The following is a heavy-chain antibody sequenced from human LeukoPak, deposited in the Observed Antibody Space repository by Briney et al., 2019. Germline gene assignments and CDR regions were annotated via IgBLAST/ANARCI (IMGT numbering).Heavy chain of an antibody. V-gene: IGHV1-8*02. Sequence: ASVKVSCKASGYTFTGYYMHWVRQAPGQGLEWMGWIDPNSGNTGYAQKFQGRVTMTRNTSISTAYMELSSLRSEDTAVYYCARVTQADYYYGMDVWGQGTTVTVSS. J-gene: IGHJ6*02. CDR3: ARVTQADYYYGMDV. D-gene: IGHD2-15*01. CDR2: IDPNSGNT. CDR1: GYTFTGYY.